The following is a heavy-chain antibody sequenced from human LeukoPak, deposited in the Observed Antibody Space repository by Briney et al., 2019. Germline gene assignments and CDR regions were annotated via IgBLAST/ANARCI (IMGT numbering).Heavy chain of an antibody. J-gene: IGHJ4*02. CDR3: ARASVGTTPS. V-gene: IGHV3-7*01. CDR1: GFTFSNYW. D-gene: IGHD1-1*01. Sequence: GGSLRLSCAASGFTFSNYWMSWVRQAPGKGLEWVANIKQDGSEKHYADSVKGLFTISRDNAKNSLYLQTNSLRAEDTAVYYCARASVGTTPSWGQGTLVTVSS. CDR2: IKQDGSEK.